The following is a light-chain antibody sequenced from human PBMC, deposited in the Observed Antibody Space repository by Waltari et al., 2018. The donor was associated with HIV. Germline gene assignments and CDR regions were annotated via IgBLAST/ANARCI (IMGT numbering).Light chain of an antibody. CDR3: CSYAGRSTVV. Sequence: QSALTQPASVSGSPGPSITLSCPGTRSAGGGANYVSWYQQHPAKATKLMIYDVSKRPSGVSHRFSGSKSGNAASLTISGRQADDEADYYCCSYAGRSTVVFGGGTKLTVL. V-gene: IGLV2-23*02. J-gene: IGLJ2*01. CDR2: DVS. CDR1: RSAGGGANY.